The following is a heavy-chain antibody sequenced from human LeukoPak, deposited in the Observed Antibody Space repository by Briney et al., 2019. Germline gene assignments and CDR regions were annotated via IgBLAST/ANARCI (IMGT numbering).Heavy chain of an antibody. V-gene: IGHV3-21*04. CDR3: AKVYSAGWYPGYFDY. CDR1: GFSFSSYN. CDR2: ITTSSTYT. Sequence: GGSLRLSCAASGFSFSSYNMNWVRQAPGKGLEWVSSITTSSTYTFYADSVKGRFTISRDNAKNSLYLQMSSLRAEDTAVYYCAKVYSAGWYPGYFDYWGQGTLVTVSS. J-gene: IGHJ4*02. D-gene: IGHD6-19*01.